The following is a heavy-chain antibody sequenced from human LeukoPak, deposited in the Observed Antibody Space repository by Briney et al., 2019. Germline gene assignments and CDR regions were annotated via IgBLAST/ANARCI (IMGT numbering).Heavy chain of an antibody. V-gene: IGHV3-21*01. J-gene: IGHJ4*02. CDR3: ARDDSSGYYYYPVYGFRAPDY. CDR2: ISSSSSYI. CDR1: GFTFSSYS. Sequence: GGSLRLSCAASGFTFSSYSMNWVRQAPGKGLEWVSSISSSSSYIYYADSVKGRFTISRDNAKNSLYLQMNSLRAEDTAVYYSARDDSSGYYYYPVYGFRAPDYWGQGTLVTVSS. D-gene: IGHD3-22*01.